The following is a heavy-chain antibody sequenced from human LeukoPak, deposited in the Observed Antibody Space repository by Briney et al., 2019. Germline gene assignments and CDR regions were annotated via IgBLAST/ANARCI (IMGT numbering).Heavy chain of an antibody. J-gene: IGHJ4*02. CDR1: GGSISSGSYY. V-gene: IGHV4-61*02. CDR3: AREGWISSYDF. Sequence: SQTLSLTCTVSGGSISSGSYYWSWIRQPAGKGLEWIGRIYASGSTNYNPSLKSRVTISVDTSKNQFSLKLSSVTAADTAVYYCAREGWISSYDFWGQGTLVTVSS. CDR2: IYASGST. D-gene: IGHD3-3*01.